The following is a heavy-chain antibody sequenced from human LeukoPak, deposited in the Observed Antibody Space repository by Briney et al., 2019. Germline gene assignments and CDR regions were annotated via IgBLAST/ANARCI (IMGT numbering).Heavy chain of an antibody. CDR2: ISNDGSRK. CDR1: GFTFSRHG. D-gene: IGHD3-3*01. CDR3: ARDRAWNYFDY. J-gene: IGHJ4*02. Sequence: PGGSLRLSCAASGFTFSRHGMHWVRQAPGKGLEWVAIISNDGSRKYYAHSVEGRFTISRDNSKNTLYLQMDSLRAEDMAVYYCARDRAWNYFDYWGQGTLVTVSS. V-gene: IGHV3-30*03.